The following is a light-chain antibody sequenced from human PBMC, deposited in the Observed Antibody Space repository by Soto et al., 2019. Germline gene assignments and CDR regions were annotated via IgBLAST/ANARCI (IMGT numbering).Light chain of an antibody. J-gene: IGKJ2*01. CDR1: QSVSNNY. Sequence: IVLTQSTDTLSVSPGERATLSCRASQSVSNNYLAWYQQKPGQAPRLLIYGASNRATGIPDRFSGSGSGTDFSLTISRLEPEDFAVYYCHQYDNAPQTYGQGTKVDIK. V-gene: IGKV3-20*01. CDR3: HQYDNAPQT. CDR2: GAS.